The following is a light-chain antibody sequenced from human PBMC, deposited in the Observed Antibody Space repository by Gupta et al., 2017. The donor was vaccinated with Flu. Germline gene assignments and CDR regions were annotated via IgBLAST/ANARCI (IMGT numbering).Light chain of an antibody. CDR1: SSDVGGYNY. CDR2: DVS. J-gene: IGLJ2*01. CDR3: CSYAGSHVV. Sequence: QSVTISCTGASSDVGGYNYVACYQQHPGNPLKLVIYDVSKRSSGVPDRFSASKSGNTASLTISGLQAEDEANYYCCSYAGSHVVFGGGTKLTVL. V-gene: IGLV2-11*01.